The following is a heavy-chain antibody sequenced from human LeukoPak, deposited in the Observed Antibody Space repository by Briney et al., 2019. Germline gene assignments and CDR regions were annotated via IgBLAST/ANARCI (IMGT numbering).Heavy chain of an antibody. CDR2: INPNSGDT. J-gene: IGHJ3*02. V-gene: IGHV1-2*06. CDR1: GYTFTGYH. Sequence: ASVKVSCRASGYTFTGYHMHWVRQAPGQGLEWMGRINPNSGDTNYAQKFQGRDTMTRDTSISTAYMELSRLRSDDTAVYYCARVTHYYDSSGYSPNDAFDIWGQGTMVTVSS. CDR3: ARVTHYYDSSGYSPNDAFDI. D-gene: IGHD3-22*01.